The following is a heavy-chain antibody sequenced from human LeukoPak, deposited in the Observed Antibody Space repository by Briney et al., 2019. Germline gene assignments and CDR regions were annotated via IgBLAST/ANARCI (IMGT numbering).Heavy chain of an antibody. CDR1: GGSISSANSY. D-gene: IGHD1-26*01. Sequence: PSETLSLTCTVSGGSISSANSYWGWIRQPPGKGLEWIASIYHLGSTYYNPFLKSRVSLSVDTSKNEFSLKLSSVTAADTAVFYCARRRESHPFDSWGQGTLVTVSS. J-gene: IGHJ4*02. CDR2: IYHLGST. V-gene: IGHV4-39*01. CDR3: ARRRESHPFDS.